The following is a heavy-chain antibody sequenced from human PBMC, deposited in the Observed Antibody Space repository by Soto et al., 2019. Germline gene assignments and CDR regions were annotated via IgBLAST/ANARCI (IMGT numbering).Heavy chain of an antibody. J-gene: IGHJ3*02. V-gene: IGHV3-30-3*01. CDR1: GFTFSSYA. CDR3: ARERSQMLDI. Sequence: QVQLVESGGGVVQPGRSLRLSCAASGFTFSSYAMHWVRQAPGKGLEWVAVISYDGSNKYYADSVKGRFTISRDNSKNTLYLQMNSLRAEDTAVYYCARERSQMLDICGQGTMVTVSS. CDR2: ISYDGSNK.